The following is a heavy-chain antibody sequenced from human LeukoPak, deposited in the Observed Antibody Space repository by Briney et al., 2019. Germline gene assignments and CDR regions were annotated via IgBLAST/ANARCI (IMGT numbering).Heavy chain of an antibody. V-gene: IGHV4-59*01. CDR3: ARVPAASYYYYYYMDV. D-gene: IGHD6-13*01. CDR2: IYYSGST. CDR1: GGSISSYY. Sequence: SETLSLTCTVSGGSISSYYWSWIRQPPGKGLEWIGYIYYSGSTNYNPSLKSRVTISADTSKNQFSLKLSSVTAADTAVYYCARVPAASYYYYYYMDVWGKGTTVTVSS. J-gene: IGHJ6*03.